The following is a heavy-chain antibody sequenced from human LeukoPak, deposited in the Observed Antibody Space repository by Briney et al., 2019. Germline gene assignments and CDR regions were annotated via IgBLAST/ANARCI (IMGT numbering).Heavy chain of an antibody. J-gene: IGHJ4*02. CDR1: GYTFTSYG. CDR3: ARDRYGFGEYYFDY. V-gene: IGHV1-18*01. CDR2: ISAYNGNT. Sequence: ASVKVSCKASGYTFTSYGISWVRQAPGQGLEWMGWISAYNGNTNYAQKLQGRVTMTTDTSTSTAYMELRSLRSDDTAVYYCARDRYGFGEYYFDYWGQGTLVTVSS. D-gene: IGHD3-10*01.